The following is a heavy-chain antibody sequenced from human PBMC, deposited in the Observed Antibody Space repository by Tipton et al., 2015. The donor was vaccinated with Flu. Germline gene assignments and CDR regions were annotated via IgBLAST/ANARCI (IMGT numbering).Heavy chain of an antibody. Sequence: SLRLSCAVSGFIVSSDYMSWVRQAPGKGLEWVSVIYSGGNTYYADSVKGRFTISRDISKNTLYLQMNSLRVEDTAVYYCAKGVGYCTNGVCEPNTYWYFDLWGRGTLVTVSS. CDR1: GFIVSSDY. V-gene: IGHV3-53*01. CDR2: IYSGGNT. J-gene: IGHJ2*01. CDR3: AKGVGYCTNGVCEPNTYWYFDL. D-gene: IGHD2-8*01.